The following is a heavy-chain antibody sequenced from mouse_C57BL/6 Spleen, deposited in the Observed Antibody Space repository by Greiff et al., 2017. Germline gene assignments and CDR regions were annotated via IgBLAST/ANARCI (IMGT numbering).Heavy chain of an antibody. CDR1: GYTFTSYW. J-gene: IGHJ2*01. D-gene: IGHD1-1*01. CDR3: ARSATVVEGDYFDY. V-gene: IGHV1-64*01. CDR2: IHPNSGST. Sequence: QVQLKQPGAELVKPGASVKLSCKASGYTFTSYWMHWVKQRPGQGLEWIGMIHPNSGSTNYNEKFKSKATLTVDKSSSTAYMQLSILTSEDSAVYYCARSATVVEGDYFDYWGQGTTLTVSS.